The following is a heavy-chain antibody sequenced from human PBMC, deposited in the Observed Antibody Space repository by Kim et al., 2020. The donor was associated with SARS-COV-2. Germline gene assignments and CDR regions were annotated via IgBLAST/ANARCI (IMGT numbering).Heavy chain of an antibody. Sequence: SETLSLTCTVSGGSISSGGYYWSWIRQHPGKGLEWIGYIYYSGSTYYNPSLKSRVTISVDTSKNQFSLKLSSVTAADTAVYYCARVPRGYSYGYGNYFDYWGQGTLVTVSS. J-gene: IGHJ4*02. V-gene: IGHV4-31*03. CDR3: ARVPRGYSYGYGNYFDY. CDR1: GGSISSGGYY. CDR2: IYYSGST. D-gene: IGHD5-18*01.